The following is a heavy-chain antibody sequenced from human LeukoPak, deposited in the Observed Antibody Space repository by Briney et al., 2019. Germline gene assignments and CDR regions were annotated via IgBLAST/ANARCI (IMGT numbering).Heavy chain of an antibody. D-gene: IGHD6-13*01. CDR2: VSPDSSKT. V-gene: IGHV1-8*01. CDR3: ARGPPESSSSDY. J-gene: IGHJ4*02. CDR1: GYSFTNYD. Sequence: ASVKVSCKASGYSFTNYDINWVRQASRQGLEWMGWVSPDSSKTGYAQQFQGRVIMSVNTSISTVYMDLSSLTSEDTAVYYCARGPPESSSSDYWGQGTLVTVSS.